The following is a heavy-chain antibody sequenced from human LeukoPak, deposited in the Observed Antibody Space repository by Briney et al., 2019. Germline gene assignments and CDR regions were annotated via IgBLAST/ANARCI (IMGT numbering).Heavy chain of an antibody. CDR2: INHSGST. CDR3: AGGGQVLRFLEWLPRPPYYMDV. D-gene: IGHD3-3*01. CDR1: GGSFSGYY. J-gene: IGHJ6*03. V-gene: IGHV4-34*01. Sequence: SETLSLTCAVYGGSFSGYYWSWIRQPPGKGLEWIGEINHSGSTNYNPSLKSRVTISVDTSKNQFSLKLSPVNAADTAVYYCAGGGQVLRFLEWLPRPPYYMDVWGKGTTVTVSS.